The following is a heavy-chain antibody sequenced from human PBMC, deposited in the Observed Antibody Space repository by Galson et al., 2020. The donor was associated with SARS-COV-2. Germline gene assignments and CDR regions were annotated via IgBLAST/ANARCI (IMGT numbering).Heavy chain of an antibody. D-gene: IGHD6-13*01. V-gene: IGHV1-2*02. CDR3: ARDRLAGAGAGG. CDR1: GYTFTEHE. Sequence: GASVKVSCKASGYTFTEHEMHWVRQAPGQGPEWMGWIHPNSGDTRYEQKFQGRVSMTSDTSISTVYMVLSGLMSDDTAIYYCARDRLAGAGAGGWGPGTLVTVSS. CDR2: IHPNSGDT. J-gene: IGHJ1*01.